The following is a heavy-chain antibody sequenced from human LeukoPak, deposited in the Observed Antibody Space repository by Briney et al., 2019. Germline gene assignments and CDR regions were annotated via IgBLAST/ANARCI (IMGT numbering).Heavy chain of an antibody. J-gene: IGHJ4*02. CDR3: ARDKNYDSSGYYRGYFDY. CDR1: GFMFSRYW. V-gene: IGHV3-74*01. D-gene: IGHD3-22*01. Sequence: GGSLRLSCAASGFMFSRYWMHWVRQAPGKGLVWVSHIKSDGSSTTYADSVKGRFTISRDNAKSTLYLQMNSLRAEDTAVYYCARDKNYDSSGYYRGYFDYWGQGTLVTVSS. CDR2: IKSDGSST.